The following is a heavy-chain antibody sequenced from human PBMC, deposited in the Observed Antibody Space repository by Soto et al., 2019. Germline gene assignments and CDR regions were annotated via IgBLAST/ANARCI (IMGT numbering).Heavy chain of an antibody. J-gene: IGHJ4*02. D-gene: IGHD2-15*01. CDR1: GFTFSSYA. CDR3: ARDPDGGSCYSCPNFDY. Sequence: PRGSLRLSCAASGFTFSSYAMHWVRQAPGKGLEWVAVISYDGSNKYYADSVKGRFTISRDNSKNTLYLQMNSLRAEDTAVYYCARDPDGGSCYSCPNFDYWGQGTLVTVSS. V-gene: IGHV3-30-3*01. CDR2: ISYDGSNK.